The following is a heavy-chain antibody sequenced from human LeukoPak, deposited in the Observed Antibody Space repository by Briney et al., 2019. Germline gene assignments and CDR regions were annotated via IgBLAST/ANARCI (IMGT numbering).Heavy chain of an antibody. V-gene: IGHV3-30-3*01. CDR1: GFTFSSYA. D-gene: IGHD3-3*01. Sequence: PGGSLRLSCAASGFTFSSYAMHWVRRAPGKGLEWVAVISYDGSNKYYADSVKGRFTISRDNSKNTLYLQMNSLRAEDTAVYYCANGVSVSQFDYWGQGTLVTVSS. CDR3: ANGVSVSQFDY. J-gene: IGHJ4*02. CDR2: ISYDGSNK.